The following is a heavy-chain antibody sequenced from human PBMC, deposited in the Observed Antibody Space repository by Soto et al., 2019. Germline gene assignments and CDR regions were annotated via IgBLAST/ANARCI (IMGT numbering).Heavy chain of an antibody. Sequence: EVQLVESGGGLVQPGGSLRLSCAASGFTFSNYWMYWVRQAPGKGLEWVSRINSDGSVSTYADSVKGRLNISRDNVKNTLYLQMDSLRAEDTAVYYCARGDCVGGSCYSLAGSFYYYMDAWGKGTTVTV. CDR2: INSDGSVS. D-gene: IGHD2-15*01. V-gene: IGHV3-74*03. J-gene: IGHJ6*03. CDR1: GFTFSNYW. CDR3: ARGDCVGGSCYSLAGSFYYYMDA.